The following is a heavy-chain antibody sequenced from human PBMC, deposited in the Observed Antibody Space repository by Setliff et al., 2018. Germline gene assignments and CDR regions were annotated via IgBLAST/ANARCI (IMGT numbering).Heavy chain of an antibody. D-gene: IGHD3-22*01. CDR3: AKVTLISDTSGNT. Sequence: GGSLRLSCAASGYSFNSFDMHWVRQAPGKGLEWVAFIRYDGSDKYYADSAKGRFTISRDNSKNTLYLQMSSLRVEDTAVYHCAKVTLISDTSGNTWGQGTLVTVSS. CDR1: GYSFNSFD. J-gene: IGHJ5*02. V-gene: IGHV3-30*02. CDR2: IRYDGSDK.